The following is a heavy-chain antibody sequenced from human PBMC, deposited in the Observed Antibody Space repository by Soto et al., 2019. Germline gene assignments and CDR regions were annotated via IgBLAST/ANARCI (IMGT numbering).Heavy chain of an antibody. J-gene: IGHJ4*02. V-gene: IGHV3-7*03. D-gene: IGHD3-3*01. CDR2: IKQDGSEK. CDR1: GFTFSSYW. CDR3: ARARTLQDGRFLESLPFYYFDY. Sequence: GGSLRLSCAASGFTFSSYWMSWVRQAPGKGLEWVANIKQDGSEKYYVDSVKGRVTISRDNAKNSLYLQMNSLRAEDTAVYYCARARTLQDGRFLESLPFYYFDYWGQGTLVTVSS.